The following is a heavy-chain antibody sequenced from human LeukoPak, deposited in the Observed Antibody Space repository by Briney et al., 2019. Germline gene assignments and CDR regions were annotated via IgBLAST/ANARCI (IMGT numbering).Heavy chain of an antibody. D-gene: IGHD3-3*01. V-gene: IGHV1-69*01. J-gene: IGHJ4*02. CDR1: GGTFSSYA. CDR3: ARGTYYDFWKGNYFDY. CDR2: IIPIFGTA. Sequence: SVKVSCKASGGTFSSYAISWVRQAPGQGLEWMGGIIPIFGTANYAQKFQGRVTITADESTSTAYMELSSLRSEDTAVYHCARGTYYDFWKGNYFDYWGQGTLVTVSS.